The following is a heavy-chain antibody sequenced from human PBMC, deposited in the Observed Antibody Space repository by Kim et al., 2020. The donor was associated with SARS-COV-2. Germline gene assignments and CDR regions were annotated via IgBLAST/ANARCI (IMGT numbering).Heavy chain of an antibody. Sequence: SVKVSCKASGGTFSSYAISWVRQAPGQGFEWMGRIIPILGIANYAQKFQGRVTITADKSTSTAYMELSSLRSEDTAVYYCARGPVEMESMDVWGQGTTVTVSS. D-gene: IGHD1-1*01. CDR1: GGTFSSYA. CDR3: ARGPVEMESMDV. CDR2: IIPILGIA. V-gene: IGHV1-69*04. J-gene: IGHJ6*02.